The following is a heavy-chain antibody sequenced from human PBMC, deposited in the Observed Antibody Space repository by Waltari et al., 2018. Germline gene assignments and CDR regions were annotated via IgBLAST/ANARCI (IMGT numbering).Heavy chain of an antibody. CDR2: IRWRGGST. CDR1: GFTFSSYA. CDR3: AKVRGTSYGMDV. V-gene: IGHV3-23*01. J-gene: IGHJ6*02. Sequence: EVQLLESGGGLVQPGGSLRLSCAASGFTFSSYAMSWVRQAPGKGREWVSAIRWRGGSTYYADSVKGRFTISRDNSKNTLYLQMNSLRAEDTAVYYCAKVRGTSYGMDVWGQGTTVTVSS.